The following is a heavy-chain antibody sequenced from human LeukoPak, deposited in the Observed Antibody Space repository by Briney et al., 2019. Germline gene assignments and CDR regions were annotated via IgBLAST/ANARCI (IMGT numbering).Heavy chain of an antibody. CDR3: ARVTSGYIVYYYYYYMDV. J-gene: IGHJ6*03. V-gene: IGHV3-7*01. D-gene: IGHD5-12*01. CDR1: GFTFSSYW. Sequence: GGSLRLSCAASGFTFSSYWMSWVRQAPGKGLEWVANIKQDGSEKYYVDSVKGRFTTSRDNAKNSLYLQMNSLRAEDTAVYYCARVTSGYIVYYYYYYMDVWGKGTTVTVSS. CDR2: IKQDGSEK.